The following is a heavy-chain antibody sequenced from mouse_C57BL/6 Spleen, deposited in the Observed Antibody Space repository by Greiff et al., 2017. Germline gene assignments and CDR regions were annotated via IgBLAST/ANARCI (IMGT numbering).Heavy chain of an antibody. CDR1: GFSLTSYG. V-gene: IGHV2-6-1*01. Sequence: QVQLKESGPGLVAPSQCLSITCTVSGFSLTSYGVHWVRQPPGKSLEWLVVICSDGSTTYNSALKSRLSISKDNSKSQVFLKMNSLQTDDTAMYYCARQGYYGSWYVDVWGTGTTVTVSS. CDR3: ARQGYYGSWYVDV. J-gene: IGHJ1*03. CDR2: ICSDGST. D-gene: IGHD1-1*01.